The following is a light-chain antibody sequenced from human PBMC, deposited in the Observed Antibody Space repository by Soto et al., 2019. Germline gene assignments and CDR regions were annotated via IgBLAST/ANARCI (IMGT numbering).Light chain of an antibody. Sequence: DIQMTQSPSSLSASVGDRVTIPCQASQAISNYLNWYQQKPGKAPKLLIYEASNLETGVPSRVSGSGYGTDFTFTISSLQPEDISTYYCQQYDNLPLTFGHGTKVDIK. J-gene: IGKJ3*01. CDR3: QQYDNLPLT. CDR1: QAISNY. V-gene: IGKV1-33*01. CDR2: EAS.